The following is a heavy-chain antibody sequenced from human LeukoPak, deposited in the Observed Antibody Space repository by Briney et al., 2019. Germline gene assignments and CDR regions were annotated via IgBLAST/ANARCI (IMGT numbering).Heavy chain of an antibody. CDR2: ISWNSGSI. CDR3: AKGSSLVVVAATIFDY. J-gene: IGHJ4*02. D-gene: IGHD2-15*01. V-gene: IGHV3-9*01. CDR1: GFTFDDYA. Sequence: GGSLRLSCAASGFTFDDYAMHWVRQAPGKGLEWVSGISWNSGSIGYADSVKGRFTISRDNATNSLYLQLNSLRAEDTALSYCAKGSSLVVVAATIFDYWGQGTLVTVSS.